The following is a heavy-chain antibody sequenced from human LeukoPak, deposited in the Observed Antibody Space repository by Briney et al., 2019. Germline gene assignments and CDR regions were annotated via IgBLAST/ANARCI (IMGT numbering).Heavy chain of an antibody. V-gene: IGHV1-2*02. CDR3: TAGSSSWYPGY. J-gene: IGHJ4*02. D-gene: IGHD6-13*01. CDR1: GYTFTANY. Sequence: ASVKVSCKAPGYTFTANYMHWVRQAPGQGLEWMGWINPNSGGTKYAQKFQGRVTMTRDTTISTAYMELSSLRSDDTAVYYCTAGSSSWYPGYWVQGTLVTVSS. CDR2: INPNSGGT.